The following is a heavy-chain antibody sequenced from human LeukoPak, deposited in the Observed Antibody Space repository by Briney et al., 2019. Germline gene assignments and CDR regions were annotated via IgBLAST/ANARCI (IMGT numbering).Heavy chain of an antibody. D-gene: IGHD4-23*01. V-gene: IGHV1-69*13. CDR2: IVPIFGTA. CDR1: GGTFSSYA. Sequence: ASVKVSCKASGGTFSSYAINWVRQAPGQGLEWMGGIVPIFGTANYAQRFQGRVTITADESTSTAYMELSSLRSEDTAVYYCARETLGGRGYYYYGMDVWGQGTTVTVSS. J-gene: IGHJ6*02. CDR3: ARETLGGRGYYYYGMDV.